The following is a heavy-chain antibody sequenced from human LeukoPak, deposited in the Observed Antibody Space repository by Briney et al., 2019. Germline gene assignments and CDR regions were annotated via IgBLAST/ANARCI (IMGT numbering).Heavy chain of an antibody. CDR1: GFSFTTYW. Sequence: GGSLRLSCAATGFSFTTYWMSWVRQAPGKGLEWVANIKEDGSDKYYVDSVEGRFSISRDNAKNSLSLQMNSLRAEDTAVYYCARGDYYGSGSYYHDAFDIWGQGTMVTVSS. V-gene: IGHV3-7*03. CDR2: IKEDGSDK. D-gene: IGHD3-10*01. J-gene: IGHJ3*02. CDR3: ARGDYYGSGSYYHDAFDI.